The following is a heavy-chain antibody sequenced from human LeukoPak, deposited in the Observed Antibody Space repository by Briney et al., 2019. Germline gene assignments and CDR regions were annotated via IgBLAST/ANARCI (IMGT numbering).Heavy chain of an antibody. CDR2: IYYSGST. D-gene: IGHD6-25*01. Sequence: SETLSLTCTVSGGSISSSSYYWGWIRQPPGKGLEWIGSIYYSGSTYYNPSLKSRVTISVDTSKNQFSLKLSSVTAADTAVYYCARAGGIPASFDYWGQGTLVTVSS. CDR3: ARAGGIPASFDY. J-gene: IGHJ4*02. V-gene: IGHV4-39*07. CDR1: GGSISSSSYY.